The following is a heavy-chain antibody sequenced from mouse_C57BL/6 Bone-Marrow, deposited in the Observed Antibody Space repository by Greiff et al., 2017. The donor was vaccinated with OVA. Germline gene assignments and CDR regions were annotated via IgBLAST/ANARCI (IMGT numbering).Heavy chain of an antibody. V-gene: IGHV5-9-1*02. Sequence: EVQLVESGEGFVKPGGSLTLSCAASGFTFSSYAMSWVRQTPEKRLEWVAYISSGGDYTYYAAPLQGRFTISSDNSRNTRYLQMGSLKSEDTAMYYSTGERSTTVGADWYFDVWGTGTTVTVSS. CDR1: GFTFSSYA. D-gene: IGHD1-1*01. CDR3: TGERSTTVGADWYFDV. CDR2: ISSGGDYT. J-gene: IGHJ1*03.